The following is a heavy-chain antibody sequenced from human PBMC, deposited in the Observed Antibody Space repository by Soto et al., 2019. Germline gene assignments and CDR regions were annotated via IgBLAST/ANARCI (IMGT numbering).Heavy chain of an antibody. CDR1: GGSISSGGYY. V-gene: IGHV4-31*03. J-gene: IGHJ4*02. Sequence: QVQLQESGPGLAKASQTLSLTCTVSGGSISSGGYYWSWIRQHPGKGLEWIGYIYYSGSTYYNPSLKSRVTISVDTSKNQFSLKLSSVTAADTAVYYSARALTDYYDSSGYFYFDYWGQGTLVTVSS. CDR3: ARALTDYYDSSGYFYFDY. CDR2: IYYSGST. D-gene: IGHD3-22*01.